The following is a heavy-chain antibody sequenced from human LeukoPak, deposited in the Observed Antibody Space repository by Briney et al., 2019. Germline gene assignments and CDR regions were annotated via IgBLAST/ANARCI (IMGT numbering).Heavy chain of an antibody. J-gene: IGHJ6*01. CDR2: IGNSSAYI. V-gene: IGHV3-21*01. CDR3: ATGRGSSSTRV. D-gene: IGHD2-2*01. CDR1: GFTFSSYS. Sequence: GGSLRLSCAASGFTFSSYSMNWARQAPGKGLTWVSSIGNSSAYIYYADSVKGRFTISRDNSKNALFLQMNSLRAEDTAVYYCATGRGSSSTRVWGTGTTV.